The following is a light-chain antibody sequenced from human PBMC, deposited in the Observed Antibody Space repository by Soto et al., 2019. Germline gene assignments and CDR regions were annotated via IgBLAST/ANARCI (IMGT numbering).Light chain of an antibody. CDR1: SGDVGTYNF. CDR3: SSYAGAVA. V-gene: IGLV2-23*01. CDR2: EGS. Sequence: QSALTQPASVSGSPGQSITISCTGTSGDVGTYNFVSWYQHHPGKAPKLMIYEGSNRPSGVSHRFSGSQSGNTASLTISGLQAEDEADYYCSSYAGAVAFGGGTKVTVL. J-gene: IGLJ2*01.